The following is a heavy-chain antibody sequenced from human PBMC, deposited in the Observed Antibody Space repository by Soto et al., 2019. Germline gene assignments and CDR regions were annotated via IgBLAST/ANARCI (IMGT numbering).Heavy chain of an antibody. CDR1: GGSIGSYF. J-gene: IGHJ4*02. V-gene: IGHV4-59*01. CDR3: ARYCSSTSCYGGIDY. D-gene: IGHD2-2*01. Sequence: SETLSLTCSVSGGSIGSYFWSWIRQPPGKGLEWIGYIYDSGSANYNPSLKSRVTMSVDTSKNQFSLKLSSVSAADTAMYFCARYCSSTSCYGGIDYWGQGTLVTVSS. CDR2: IYDSGSA.